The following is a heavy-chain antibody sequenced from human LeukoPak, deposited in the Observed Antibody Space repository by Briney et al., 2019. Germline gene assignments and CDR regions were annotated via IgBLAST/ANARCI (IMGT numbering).Heavy chain of an antibody. J-gene: IGHJ6*02. CDR3: AKEQQLGSGMDV. CDR2: ISWNSGSI. D-gene: IGHD6-13*01. Sequence: PGGSLRLSCAASGFTFDDYAMHWVRQAPGKGLEWVSGISWNSGSIGYADSVKGRFTISRDNAKNSLYLQMNSLRAEDTALYYCAKEQQLGSGMDVWGQGTTVTVSS. CDR1: GFTFDDYA. V-gene: IGHV3-9*01.